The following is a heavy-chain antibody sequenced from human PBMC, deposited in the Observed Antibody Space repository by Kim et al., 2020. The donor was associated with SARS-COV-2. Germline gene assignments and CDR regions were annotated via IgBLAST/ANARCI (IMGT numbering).Heavy chain of an antibody. CDR3: ARVPSCSGGSCPHRGAFDI. D-gene: IGHD2-15*01. CDR1: GGTFSSYA. CDR2: IIPILGIA. V-gene: IGHV1-69*04. J-gene: IGHJ3*02. Sequence: SVKVSCKASGGTFSSYAISWVRQAPGQGLEWMGRIIPILGIANYAQKFQGRVTITADKSTSTAYMELSSLRSEDTAVYYCARVPSCSGGSCPHRGAFDIWGQGTMVTVSS.